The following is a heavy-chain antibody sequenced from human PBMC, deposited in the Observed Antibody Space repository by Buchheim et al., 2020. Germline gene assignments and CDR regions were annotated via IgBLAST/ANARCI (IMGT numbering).Heavy chain of an antibody. CDR2: IYYSGGT. Sequence: QVQLQESGPGLVKPSETLPLTCTVSGGSMSGYYWSWIRQPPGKGLEWIGYIYYSGGTSYNPSLKSRVTMSVDTSKNQFSLKLSSVTAADTALYYCARLISKVGDYYYYAMDVWGQGTT. D-gene: IGHD4-17*01. V-gene: IGHV4-59*01. CDR3: ARLISKVGDYYYYAMDV. CDR1: GGSMSGYY. J-gene: IGHJ6*02.